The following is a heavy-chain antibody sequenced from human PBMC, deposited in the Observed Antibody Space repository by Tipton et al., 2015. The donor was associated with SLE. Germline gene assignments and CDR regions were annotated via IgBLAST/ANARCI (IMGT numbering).Heavy chain of an antibody. V-gene: IGHV3-33*06. CDR2: IWYDGTNK. D-gene: IGHD1-26*01. Sequence: SGFTFSNYGTHWVRQAPGEWLEWVAVIWYDGTNKDYVDSVKGRFSISRDNSKNTLYLQMDSLRVDDTAVYYCAKEKGATALKVFDYWGQGTLVTVSS. J-gene: IGHJ4*02. CDR3: AKEKGATALKVFDY. CDR1: GFTFSNYG.